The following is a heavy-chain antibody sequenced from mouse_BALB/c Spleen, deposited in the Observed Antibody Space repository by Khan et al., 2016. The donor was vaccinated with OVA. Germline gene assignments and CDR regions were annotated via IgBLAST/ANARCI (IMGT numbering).Heavy chain of an antibody. CDR1: GYTFTSYW. V-gene: IGHV1-7*01. J-gene: IGHJ2*01. CDR3: ARDRIDY. CDR2: INPTSGYT. Sequence: GAELAKPGASVKMSCKASGYTFTSYWMHWIKQRPGQGLEWIGYINPTSGYTDYNQKFKDKATLTADKSSSTAYMQLSSLTSDDSAVYYCARDRIDYWGQGTTLTVSS.